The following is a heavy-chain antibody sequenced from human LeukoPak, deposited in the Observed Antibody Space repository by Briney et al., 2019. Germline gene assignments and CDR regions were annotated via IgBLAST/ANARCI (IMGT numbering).Heavy chain of an antibody. CDR1: GFTFSSYW. V-gene: IGHV3-74*01. Sequence: PGGSLRLSCAASGFTFSSYWMRWVRQAPGKGLVWVSAINNGGSTTAYADSVKGRFTISRDNAKNTLCLQMNSLRAEGTAVYYCARRAPTRYFDYWGQGTLVTVSS. CDR3: ARRAPTRYFDY. J-gene: IGHJ4*02. CDR2: INNGGSTT. D-gene: IGHD5-24*01.